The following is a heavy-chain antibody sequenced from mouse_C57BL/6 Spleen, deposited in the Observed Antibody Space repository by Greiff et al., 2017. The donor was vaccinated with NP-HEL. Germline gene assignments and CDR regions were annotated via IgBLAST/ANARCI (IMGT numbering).Heavy chain of an antibody. J-gene: IGHJ1*03. CDR1: GYTFTSYW. V-gene: IGHV1-64*01. CDR2: IHPNSGST. Sequence: VQLQQPGAELVKPGASVKLSCKASGYTFTSYWMHWVKQRPGQGLEWIGMIHPNSGSTNYNEKFKSKATLTVDKSSSTAYMQLSSLTSEDSAVYYWAPYYCYGGWYFDGWGKGTTVTVSS. D-gene: IGHD2-9*01. CDR3: APYYCYGGWYFDG.